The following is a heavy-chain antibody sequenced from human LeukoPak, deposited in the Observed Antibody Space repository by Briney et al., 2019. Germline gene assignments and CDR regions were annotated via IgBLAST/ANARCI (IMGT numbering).Heavy chain of an antibody. D-gene: IGHD3-10*01. J-gene: IGHJ5*02. Sequence: SETLSLTCAVYGWSFSGYYWSWIRQPPGKGLEWIGEINHSGSTNYNPSLKSRVTISVDTSKNQFSLKLSSVTAADTAVYYCARGGAGWFGEYNWFDPWGQGTLVTVSS. CDR2: INHSGST. CDR1: GWSFSGYY. CDR3: ARGGAGWFGEYNWFDP. V-gene: IGHV4-34*01.